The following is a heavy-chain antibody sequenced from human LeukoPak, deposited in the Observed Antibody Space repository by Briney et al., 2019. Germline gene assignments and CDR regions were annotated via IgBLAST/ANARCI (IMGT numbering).Heavy chain of an antibody. CDR3: ARLNTWADQ. D-gene: IGHD2-2*02. Sequence: GESLKISCKTSEYTFGNYWIAWVRQMPGKGLEWMGMMYPGNSDARYSPSFQGQVTISADKSISTAYLQWSSLRASDSAVYFCARLNTWADQWGQGTLVTVSS. CDR1: EYTFGNYW. J-gene: IGHJ4*02. CDR2: MYPGNSDA. V-gene: IGHV5-51*01.